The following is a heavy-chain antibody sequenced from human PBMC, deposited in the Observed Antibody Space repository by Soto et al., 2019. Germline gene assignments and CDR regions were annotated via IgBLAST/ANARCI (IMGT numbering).Heavy chain of an antibody. V-gene: IGHV4-39*01. CDR2: IYYSGST. D-gene: IGHD3-3*01. J-gene: IGHJ6*02. CDR1: NVSILSSNCH. CDR3: ARVRGGYTFWSGYLGGYGMDV. Sequence: SETMSLTCSVYNVSILSSNCHWGWIRKPPVQGLEWIVSIYYSGSTFYNPSLKSRVTISVDTSKNQFAPKLSSVTAADTAVYYCARVRGGYTFWSGYLGGYGMDVWGRGTTVT.